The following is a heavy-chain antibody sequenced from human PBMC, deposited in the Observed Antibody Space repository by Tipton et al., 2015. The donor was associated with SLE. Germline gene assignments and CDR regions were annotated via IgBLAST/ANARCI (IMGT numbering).Heavy chain of an antibody. V-gene: IGHV1-18*01. Sequence: QVQLVQSGAEVKKPGASVKVSCKASGYTFTSYGISWVRQAPGQGLEWMGWISTYNGNTHYAQMLQGRVTMTTYTSTSTAYMELRSLRSGHTAVYYCAREVYSGSYYYYHGMDVCGQGPSVTISS. D-gene: IGHD3-10*01. CDR2: ISTYNGNT. CDR3: AREVYSGSYYYYHGMDV. J-gene: IGHJ6*02. CDR1: GYTFTSYG.